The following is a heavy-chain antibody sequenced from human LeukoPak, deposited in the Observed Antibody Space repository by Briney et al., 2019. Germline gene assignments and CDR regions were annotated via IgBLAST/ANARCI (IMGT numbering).Heavy chain of an antibody. D-gene: IGHD6-13*01. CDR3: ARRVIWAAGTNWFDP. CDR1: GYTFTGYY. V-gene: IGHV1-2*02. J-gene: IGHJ5*02. CDR2: INPNSGGT. Sequence: GASVKVSCKASGYTFTGYYMHWVRQAPGQGLEWMGWINPNSGGTNYAQKFQGRVTMTRDTSISTAYMELSRLRSDDTAVYYCARRVIWAAGTNWFDPWGQGTLVTVSS.